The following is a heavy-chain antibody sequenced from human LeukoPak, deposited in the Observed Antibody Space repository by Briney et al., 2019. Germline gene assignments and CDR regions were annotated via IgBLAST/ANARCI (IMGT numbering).Heavy chain of an antibody. J-gene: IGHJ5*02. D-gene: IGHD3-10*01. V-gene: IGHV1-8*01. CDR2: MNPNSGNT. CDR3: ARLGAPITMVRGVTNWFDP. CDR1: GYTFTSYD. Sequence: ASVKVSCKASGYTFTSYDINWVRQATGQGLEWMGWMNPNSGNTGYAQKFQGRVTMTRNTSISTAYMELSSLRSEDTAVYYCARLGAPITMVRGVTNWFDPWGQGTLVTVSS.